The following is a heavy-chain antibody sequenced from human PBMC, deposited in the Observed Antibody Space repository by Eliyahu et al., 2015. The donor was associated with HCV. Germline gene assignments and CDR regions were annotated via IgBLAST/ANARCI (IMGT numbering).Heavy chain of an antibody. V-gene: IGHV4-59*01. J-gene: IGHJ5*02. CDR2: IHYSGST. Sequence: QVQLQESGPGLVKPSETLSLTCTVXGGSLXTXXWSWIRQPXGXGLEWIGYIHYSGSTNYNPXLKSRVTISIDTSKNQFSLNLTSVTAADTAMYYCASGGGGIAVTGTGGWFDPWGQGTLVTVSS. CDR1: GGSLXTXX. CDR3: ASGGGGIAVTGTGGWFDP. D-gene: IGHD6-19*01.